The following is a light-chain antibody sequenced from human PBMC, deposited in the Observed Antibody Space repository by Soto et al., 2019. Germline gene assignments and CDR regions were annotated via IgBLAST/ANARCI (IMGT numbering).Light chain of an antibody. Sequence: EIVMTQSPAALSVSPGERDTLSCRASQSVSINLAWYQQKPGQPPRLLIYGASTRATGIPARFSGSGSGTEFTLTISSLQSEDFAGYYCQQYNNGPLTFGGGTKVEIK. CDR3: QQYNNGPLT. V-gene: IGKV3-15*01. CDR1: QSVSIN. J-gene: IGKJ4*01. CDR2: GAS.